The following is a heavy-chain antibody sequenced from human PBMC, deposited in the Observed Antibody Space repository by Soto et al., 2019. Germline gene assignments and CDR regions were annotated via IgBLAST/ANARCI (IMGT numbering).Heavy chain of an antibody. CDR1: GYTFINYG. D-gene: IGHD2-15*01. V-gene: IGHV1-18*01. J-gene: IGHJ5*02. Sequence: GPGVKKPGASVKVSCTASGYTFINYGISWLRQAPGQGPEWVGWISSNNGNTRYAEKFQDRVTVTSDTSTSTVFMELRNLRSDDTAVYYCARDDIVVVVAPPRWFDPWGPGTRVTVSS. CDR3: ARDDIVVVVAPPRWFDP. CDR2: ISSNNGNT.